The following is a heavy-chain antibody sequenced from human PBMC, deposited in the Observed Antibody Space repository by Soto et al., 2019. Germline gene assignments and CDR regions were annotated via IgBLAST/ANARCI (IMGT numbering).Heavy chain of an antibody. D-gene: IGHD6-13*01. CDR3: ARGSSWGHYYYYYMDV. Sequence: GESLKISCKGSGYSFTSYWIGWVRQMPGKGLEWMGIIYPGDSDTRYSPSFQGQVTISADKSISTAYLQWSSLKASDTAMYYCARGSSWGHYYYYYMDVWGKGTTVTVSS. CDR1: GYSFTSYW. V-gene: IGHV5-51*01. J-gene: IGHJ6*03. CDR2: IYPGDSDT.